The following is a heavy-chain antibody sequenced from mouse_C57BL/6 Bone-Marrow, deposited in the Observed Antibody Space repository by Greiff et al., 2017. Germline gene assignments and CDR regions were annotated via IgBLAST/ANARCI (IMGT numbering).Heavy chain of an antibody. V-gene: IGHV14-4*01. J-gene: IGHJ1*03. CDR1: GFNIKDDY. CDR2: IDSENGDT. CDR3: TTGYYDV. Sequence: EVQLQQSGAELVRPGASVKLSCTASGFNIKDDYMHWVKQRPEQGLEWIGWIDSENGDTEYASKFQGKATITAETSSNTAYLQLSRLTSEDTAVYYCTTGYYDVWGTGTTVTVSS.